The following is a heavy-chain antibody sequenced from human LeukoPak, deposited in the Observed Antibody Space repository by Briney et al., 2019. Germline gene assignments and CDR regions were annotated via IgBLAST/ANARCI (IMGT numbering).Heavy chain of an antibody. D-gene: IGHD4-17*01. CDR1: GGTFSGFG. V-gene: IGHV1-69*13. CDR3: ARVTDYGDFLYY. CDR2: IIPIFGTA. Sequence: SVKVSCKASGGTFSGFGISWVRQAPGQGLEWMGGIIPIFGTANYAQKFQGRVTITADESTSTAYMELSSLRSEDTAVYYCARVTDYGDFLYYWGQGTLVTVSS. J-gene: IGHJ4*02.